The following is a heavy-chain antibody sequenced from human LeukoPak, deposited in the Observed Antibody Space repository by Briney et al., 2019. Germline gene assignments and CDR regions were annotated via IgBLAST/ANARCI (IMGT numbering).Heavy chain of an antibody. Sequence: ASVKVSCKASGYTFTSYDINWVRQATGQGLEWMGWMNPNSGNTGYAQKFQGRVTMTRDTSISTAYMELSRLRSDDTAVYYCARSTGSGSMGKDYYYYGMDVWGKGTTVTVSS. CDR2: MNPNSGNT. J-gene: IGHJ6*04. CDR1: GYTFTSYD. CDR3: ARSTGSGSMGKDYYYYGMDV. D-gene: IGHD3-10*01. V-gene: IGHV1-8*01.